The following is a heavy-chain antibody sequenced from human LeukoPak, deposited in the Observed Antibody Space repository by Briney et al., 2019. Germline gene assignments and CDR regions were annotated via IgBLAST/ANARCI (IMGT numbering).Heavy chain of an antibody. CDR2: INSDGSST. J-gene: IGHJ3*02. D-gene: IGHD2-21*02. V-gene: IGHV3-74*01. CDR1: GFTFSSYW. CDR3: ARDSCGGDCYQPAFDI. Sequence: PGGSLRPSCAASGFTFSSYWMHWVRQAPGKGLVWVSLINSDGSSTSYADSVKGRFTISRDNAKNTLYLQMNSLRAEDTAVYYCARDSCGGDCYQPAFDIWGQGTMVTVSS.